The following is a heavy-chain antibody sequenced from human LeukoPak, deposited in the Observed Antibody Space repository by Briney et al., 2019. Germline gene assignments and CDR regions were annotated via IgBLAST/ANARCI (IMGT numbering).Heavy chain of an antibody. Sequence: PGGSLRLSCSASGFTFSISAMNWVRQAPGKGLEWVSSISSSSSYIYYADSVKGRFTISRDNAKNSLYLQMNSLRAEDTAVYYCARHGDYGSGTLFDPWGQGTLVTVSS. J-gene: IGHJ5*02. D-gene: IGHD3-10*01. CDR2: ISSSSSYI. V-gene: IGHV3-21*01. CDR3: ARHGDYGSGTLFDP. CDR1: GFTFSISA.